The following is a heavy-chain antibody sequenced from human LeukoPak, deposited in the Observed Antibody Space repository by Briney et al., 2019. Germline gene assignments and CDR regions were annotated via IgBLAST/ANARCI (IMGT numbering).Heavy chain of an antibody. CDR1: GGSISSSNW. CDR2: IYHSGST. J-gene: IGHJ4*02. CDR3: ASGDLYYFDY. D-gene: IGHD4-17*01. Sequence: PSETLSLTCAVSGGSISSSNWWSWVRQPPGKGLEWIGEIYHSGSTNYNPSLKSRVTISIDMSKNQFSLKLSSVTAADTAIYYCASGDLYYFDYWGQGTLVPVSS. V-gene: IGHV4-4*02.